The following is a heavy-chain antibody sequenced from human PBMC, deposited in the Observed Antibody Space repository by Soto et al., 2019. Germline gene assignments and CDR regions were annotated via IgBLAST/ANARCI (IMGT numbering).Heavy chain of an antibody. CDR1: GFTFSSYG. J-gene: IGHJ4*02. CDR2: ISYDGSNK. Sequence: ESGGGVVQPGRSLRLSCAASGFTFSSYGMHWVRQAPGKGLEWVAVISYDGSNKYYADSVKGRFTISRDNSKNTLYLQMNSLRAEDTAVYYCAKDLRAAAGTKGIDYWGQGTLVTVSS. D-gene: IGHD6-13*01. CDR3: AKDLRAAAGTKGIDY. V-gene: IGHV3-30*18.